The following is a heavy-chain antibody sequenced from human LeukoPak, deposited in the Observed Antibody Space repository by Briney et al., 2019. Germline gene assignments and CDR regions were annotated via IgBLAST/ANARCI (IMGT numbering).Heavy chain of an antibody. Sequence: SQTLSLTCTVSGGSISSGGYYWSWLRQHPGKGLEWIGYIYYSGSTYYNPSLKSRVTISVDTSKNQFSLKLSSVTAADTAVYYCAREGGGLWLRRFDYWGQGTLVTVSS. D-gene: IGHD5-18*01. CDR2: IYYSGST. CDR1: GGSISSGGYY. J-gene: IGHJ4*02. V-gene: IGHV4-31*03. CDR3: AREGGGLWLRRFDY.